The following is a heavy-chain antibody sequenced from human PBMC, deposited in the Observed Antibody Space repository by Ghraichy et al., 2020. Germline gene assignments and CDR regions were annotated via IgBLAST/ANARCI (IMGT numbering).Heavy chain of an antibody. CDR1: GFTFSSYW. V-gene: IGHV3-7*03. J-gene: IGHJ3*02. D-gene: IGHD6-19*01. CDR3: ARERLESSGWEDDAFDI. CDR2: IKQDGSEK. Sequence: GGSLRLSCAASGFTFSSYWMSWVRQAPGKGLEWVANIKQDGSEKYYVDSVKGRFTISRDNAKNSLYLQMNSLRAEDTAVYYCARERLESSGWEDDAFDIWGQGTMVTVSS.